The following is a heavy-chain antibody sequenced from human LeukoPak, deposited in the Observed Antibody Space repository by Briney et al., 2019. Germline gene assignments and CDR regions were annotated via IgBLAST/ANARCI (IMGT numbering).Heavy chain of an antibody. CDR2: ISWNSGSI. J-gene: IGHJ6*02. CDR1: GFTFDDYA. Sequence: QSGGSLRLSCAASGFTFDDYAMHWVRQAPGKGLEWVSGISWNSGSIGYADSVKGRFTISRDNAKNSLYLQMNSLRAEDTALYYCAKDDSSGYGNYGMDVWGQGTTVTVSS. D-gene: IGHD6-19*01. V-gene: IGHV3-9*01. CDR3: AKDDSSGYGNYGMDV.